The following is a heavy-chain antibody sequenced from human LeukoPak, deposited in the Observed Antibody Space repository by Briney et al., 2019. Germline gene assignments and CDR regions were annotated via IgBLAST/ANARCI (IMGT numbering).Heavy chain of an antibody. J-gene: IGHJ3*02. Sequence: ASVKVSCKASGYTFSTYVSSWVGQPPGQGLEWMGGISPYTGKTNYAQNVQGRVTMTTDTSTSTAYLELRSLRSDDTAVYYCARDCGNCGGAPDDTFDIWGQGTMVTVSS. D-gene: IGHD2-21*01. V-gene: IGHV1-18*01. CDR2: ISPYTGKT. CDR3: ARDCGNCGGAPDDTFDI. CDR1: GYTFSTYV.